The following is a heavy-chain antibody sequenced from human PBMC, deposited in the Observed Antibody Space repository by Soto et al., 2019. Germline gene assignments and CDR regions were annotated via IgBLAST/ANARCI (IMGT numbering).Heavy chain of an antibody. D-gene: IGHD2-21*02. CDR2: INPYTGGT. CDR1: GYTFTGYD. Sequence: QVQLVQSGSEVKEPGASVKVSCKASGYTFTGYDVLWVRQAPGQGPECMGWINPYTGGTNYAQKFQGRVTMTRDTSISTAYMELSKLISDDTAVYYCAPQCHHCGGDCYRGPYFGMDVWGQGTTVTVSS. V-gene: IGHV1-2*02. J-gene: IGHJ6*02. CDR3: APQCHHCGGDCYRGPYFGMDV.